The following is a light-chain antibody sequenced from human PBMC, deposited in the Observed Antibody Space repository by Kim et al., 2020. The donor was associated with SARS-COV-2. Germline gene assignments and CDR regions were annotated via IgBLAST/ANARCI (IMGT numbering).Light chain of an antibody. V-gene: IGLV10-54*01. CDR3: SAWDSSLSAWV. Sequence: QAGLTQPPSVSKGLRQTATLTCTGNTNNVGDQGAAWLQQHQGHPPKLLSYSDNNRPSGISERLSASRSGNTASLTITGLQHEDEADYYCSAWDSSLSAWVFGGGTQLTVL. CDR1: TNNVGDQG. J-gene: IGLJ3*02. CDR2: SDN.